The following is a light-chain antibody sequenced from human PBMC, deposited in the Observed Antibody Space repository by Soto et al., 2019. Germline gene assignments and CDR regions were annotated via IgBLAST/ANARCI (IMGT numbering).Light chain of an antibody. J-gene: IGKJ2*01. CDR3: QRYNTYTYT. Sequence: DIQMTQSPSTLSASVGDRVTITCRASQSISSWLAWYQQKPGKAPKLLMYDVSSLESGVPSRFSGSGSGTEFTLTISNLQPDDFATYYCQRYNTYTYTFGQGTKLEIK. CDR2: DVS. V-gene: IGKV1-5*01. CDR1: QSISSW.